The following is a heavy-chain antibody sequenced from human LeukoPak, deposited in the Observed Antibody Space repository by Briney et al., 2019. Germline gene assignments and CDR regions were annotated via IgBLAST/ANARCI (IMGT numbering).Heavy chain of an antibody. V-gene: IGHV3-7*01. CDR1: GFTFSSYW. J-gene: IGHJ4*02. CDR2: IKRDGGEK. Sequence: GGALRLSCAASGFTFSSYWMGWGRQAPGKGREWVANIKRDGGEKYYGDSVKGRFTVSRDNAMNSLYLQMTSLRAEDTAVYYCARDKEAAVDFWSGYYPLWGQGTLVIVSS. CDR3: ARDKEAAVDFWSGYYPL. D-gene: IGHD3-3*01.